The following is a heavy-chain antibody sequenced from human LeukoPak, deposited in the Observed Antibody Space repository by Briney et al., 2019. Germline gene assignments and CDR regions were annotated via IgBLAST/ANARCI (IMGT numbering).Heavy chain of an antibody. CDR1: GRSISSYY. CDR2: IYYSEST. J-gene: IGHJ6*03. D-gene: IGHD6-13*01. CDR3: ARRRSLLSGYYYMDV. Sequence: SDPLSLTCTVSGRSISSYYWSWLRQPPGKALEGIGYIYYSESTNYNPSLKRRGTISVDTSKIQFSLKLSAVTAADTAVYYCARRRSLLSGYYYMDVWGKGTTVTVSS. V-gene: IGHV4-59*08.